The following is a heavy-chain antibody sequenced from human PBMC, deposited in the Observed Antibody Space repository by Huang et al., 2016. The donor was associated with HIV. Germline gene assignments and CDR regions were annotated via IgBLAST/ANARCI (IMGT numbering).Heavy chain of an antibody. Sequence: EEKLEQSGGGLVQPGGSLRLSCAASGFTFSPFNMNWVRQAPGKGLEWISYISSSRDTIYYADSVRGRFTISRDNAQKSLYLQMNSLRDEDSAVYYCARGDCSTTACYTPFDLWGQGTPVTVSS. CDR1: GFTFSPFN. CDR2: ISSSRDTI. J-gene: IGHJ3*01. CDR3: ARGDCSTTACYTPFDL. V-gene: IGHV3-48*02. D-gene: IGHD2-2*01.